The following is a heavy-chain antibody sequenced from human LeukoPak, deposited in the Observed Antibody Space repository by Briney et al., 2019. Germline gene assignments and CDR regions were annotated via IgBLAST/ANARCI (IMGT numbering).Heavy chain of an antibody. J-gene: IGHJ3*02. CDR2: INPNSGGT. Sequence: GASVKVSCKASGYTFTGYYMHWVRQAPGQGLEWMGWINPNSGGTNYAQKFQGRVTMTRDTSISTAYMALSRLRSDDTAVYYCARGGIVRDGYNYFSGAFDIWGQGTMVTVSS. CDR3: ARGGIVRDGYNYFSGAFDI. D-gene: IGHD5-24*01. V-gene: IGHV1-2*02. CDR1: GYTFTGYY.